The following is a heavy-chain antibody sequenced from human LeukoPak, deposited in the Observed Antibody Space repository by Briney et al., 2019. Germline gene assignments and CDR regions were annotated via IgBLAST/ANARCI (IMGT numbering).Heavy chain of an antibody. D-gene: IGHD2-21*02. J-gene: IGHJ6*02. CDR2: IYSGGST. V-gene: IGHV3-66*01. CDR3: ARDSSLVTANYYYGMDV. Sequence: GGSLRLSCAASGFTVSSNYMSWVRQAPGKGLEWVSVIYSGGSTYYADSVKGRFTISRDNSKNTLYLQMNSLRAEDTAVYCCARDSSLVTANYYYGMDVWGQGTTVTVSS. CDR1: GFTVSSNY.